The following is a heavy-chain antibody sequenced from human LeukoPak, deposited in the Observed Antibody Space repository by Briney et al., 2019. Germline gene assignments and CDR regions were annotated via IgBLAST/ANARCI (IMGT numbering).Heavy chain of an antibody. D-gene: IGHD3-10*01. V-gene: IGHV1-2*02. J-gene: IGHJ4*02. CDR2: INPNSGGT. CDR1: GYTFTGYH. Sequence: ASVKVSCTASGYTFTGYHMHWVRQAPGQGLEWMGWINPNSGGTNYAQKFQGRVTMTRDTSISTAYMELSRLRSDDTAVYYCNLWFGESRILSWGQGTLVTVSS. CDR3: NLWFGESRILS.